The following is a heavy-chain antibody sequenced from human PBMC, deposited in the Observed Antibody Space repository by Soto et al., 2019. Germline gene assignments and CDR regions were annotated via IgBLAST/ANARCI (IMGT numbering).Heavy chain of an antibody. D-gene: IGHD3-3*01. CDR3: ARGTQVDFQGLDV. CDR1: GFKFTDYF. J-gene: IGHJ4*02. Sequence: GGSLRLSCGASGFKFTDYFMSWIRQAPGKGLEWISYVSSSGITKSYADSVKGRFTISRDNAKNSVFLQMNSLRAEDTAVYYCARGTQVDFQGLDVWGQGTLVTVSS. V-gene: IGHV3-11*01. CDR2: VSSSGITK.